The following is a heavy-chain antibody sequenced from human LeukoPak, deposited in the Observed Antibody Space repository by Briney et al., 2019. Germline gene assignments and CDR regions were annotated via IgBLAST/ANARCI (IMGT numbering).Heavy chain of an antibody. CDR3: ARDRQQLLLGMDV. CDR2: IYSGGST. V-gene: IGHV3-66*01. CDR1: GFTVSSNY. Sequence: GGSLRLSCTASGFTVSSNYMNWVRQAPGKGLEWVSVIYSGGSTYYADSVKGRFTISRDNSKNTLYLQMNSLRAEDTAVYYCARDRQQLLLGMDVWGQGTTVTVSS. J-gene: IGHJ6*02. D-gene: IGHD6-6*01.